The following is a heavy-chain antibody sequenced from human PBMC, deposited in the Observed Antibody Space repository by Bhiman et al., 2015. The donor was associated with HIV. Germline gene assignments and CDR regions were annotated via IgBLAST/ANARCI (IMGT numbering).Heavy chain of an antibody. D-gene: IGHD3-22*01. CDR3: ARMHSWDSSGYVFDY. CDR2: IKQDGSEK. Sequence: EVQLVESGGGLVQPGGSLRLSCAASGFTFSSYWMSWVRQAPGKGLEWVANIKQDGSEKYYVDSVKGRFTISRDNAKNSLYLQMNSLRAEDTAVYYCARMHSWDSSGYVFDYWGQGTLVTVSS. J-gene: IGHJ4*02. V-gene: IGHV3-7*01. CDR1: GFTFSSYW.